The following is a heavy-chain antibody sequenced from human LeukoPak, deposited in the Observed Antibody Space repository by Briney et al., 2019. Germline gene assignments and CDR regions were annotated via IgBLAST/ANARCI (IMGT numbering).Heavy chain of an antibody. CDR3: ARGPLRRSHYYYMDV. D-gene: IGHD4-23*01. V-gene: IGHV4-30-4*08. CDR2: IYYSGST. CDR1: GGSISSGDYY. Sequence: PSQTLSLTCTVSGGSISSGDYYWSWIRQPPGKGLEWIGYIYYSGSTYYNPSLKSRVTISVDTSKNQFSLKLSSVTAADTAVYYCARGPLRRSHYYYMDVWGKGTTVTVSS. J-gene: IGHJ6*03.